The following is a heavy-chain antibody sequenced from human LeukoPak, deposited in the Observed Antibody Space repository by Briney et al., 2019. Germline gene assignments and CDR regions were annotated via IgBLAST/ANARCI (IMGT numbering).Heavy chain of an antibody. V-gene: IGHV1-69*05. CDR3: ARALTYSSSWYQNWFDP. D-gene: IGHD6-13*01. J-gene: IGHJ5*02. Sequence: SVKVSCKASGGTFSSYAISWVRQAPGQGLEWMGGIIPIFGTANYAQKFQGRVTITTDESTSTAYMELSSLRSEDTAVYYCARALTYSSSWYQNWFDPWGQGTLVTVSS. CDR1: GGTFSSYA. CDR2: IIPIFGTA.